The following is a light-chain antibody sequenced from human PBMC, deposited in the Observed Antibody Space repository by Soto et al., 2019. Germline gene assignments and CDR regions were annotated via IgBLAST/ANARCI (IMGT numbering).Light chain of an antibody. CDR1: QSVSSY. V-gene: IGKV3-11*01. CDR2: DAS. Sequence: EIVITQSPPTLSLSPPERAPLXCKTSQSVSSYLAWYQQKPGQAPRLLIYDASNRATGIPARFSGSGSGTDFTLTINSLEPEDSAVYYCQQRSNWPSITFGQGTRLETK. J-gene: IGKJ5*01. CDR3: QQRSNWPSIT.